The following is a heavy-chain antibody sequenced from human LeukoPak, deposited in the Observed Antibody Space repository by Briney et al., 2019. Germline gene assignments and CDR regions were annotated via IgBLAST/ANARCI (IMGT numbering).Heavy chain of an antibody. Sequence: ASVKVSCKVSGYTLTELSMHWVRQAPGKGLEWMGGFDPDDGETIYAQKFQGRVTMTEDTSTDTAYMELSSLRSEDTAVYYCATDLGGSYRNDAFDIWGQGTMVTVSS. V-gene: IGHV1-24*01. J-gene: IGHJ3*02. D-gene: IGHD1-26*01. CDR1: GYTLTELS. CDR2: FDPDDGET. CDR3: ATDLGGSYRNDAFDI.